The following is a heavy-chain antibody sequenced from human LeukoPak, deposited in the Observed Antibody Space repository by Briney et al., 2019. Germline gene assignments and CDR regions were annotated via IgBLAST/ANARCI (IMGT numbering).Heavy chain of an antibody. D-gene: IGHD6-19*01. CDR1: GFTFSSYA. CDR3: ASVPTPYSSGWYDYFDY. Sequence: GGSLRLSCAASGFTFSSYAMHWVRQAPGKGLEWVGVISYDGSNKYYADSVKGRFTISRDNSKNTLYLQMNSLRAEDTAVYYCASVPTPYSSGWYDYFDYWGQGTLVTVSS. V-gene: IGHV3-30*04. J-gene: IGHJ4*02. CDR2: ISYDGSNK.